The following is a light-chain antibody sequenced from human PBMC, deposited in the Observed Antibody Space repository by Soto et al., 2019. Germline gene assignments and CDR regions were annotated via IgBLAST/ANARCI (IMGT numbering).Light chain of an antibody. CDR1: QSVSSNY. Sequence: EIVLTQSPGTLSLSPGERATLSCRASQSVSSNYLAWYQQKPGQAPRRLIYGASNKATGIPDRFSGSGSGTDFTLTISRLEPEDFAVYYCQQYGSSLVVTFGQGTKVEIK. J-gene: IGKJ1*01. CDR2: GAS. CDR3: QQYGSSLVVT. V-gene: IGKV3-20*01.